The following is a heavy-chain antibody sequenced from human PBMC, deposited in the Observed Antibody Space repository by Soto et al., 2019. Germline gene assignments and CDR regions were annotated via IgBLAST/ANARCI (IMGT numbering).Heavy chain of an antibody. CDR3: ARDRGGIAARPHWFDP. CDR2: IYYSGST. V-gene: IGHV4-31*03. CDR1: GGSISSGGYY. D-gene: IGHD6-6*01. Sequence: QVQLQESGPGLVKPSQTLSLTCTVSGGSISSGGYYWSWIRQHPGKGLEWIGYIYYSGSTYYNPSLKSRVTISVDTSKNQFSLKLSSVTAADTAVYYCARDRGGIAARPHWFDPWGQGTLVTVSS. J-gene: IGHJ5*02.